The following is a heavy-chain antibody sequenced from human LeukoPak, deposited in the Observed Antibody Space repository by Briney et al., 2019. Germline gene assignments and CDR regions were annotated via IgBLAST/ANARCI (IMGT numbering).Heavy chain of an antibody. CDR1: GGSISTYY. Sequence: SETLSLTCTVSGGSISTYYWSWIRQPPGKRLEWIGCIYYTGSANYNPSLKSRGTISVDTSKNKFSLKLSSVTAADTAVYYCARGSITVVPAFDIWGQGTMFTVSS. V-gene: IGHV4-59*12. CDR2: IYYTGSA. D-gene: IGHD4-23*01. CDR3: ARGSITVVPAFDI. J-gene: IGHJ3*02.